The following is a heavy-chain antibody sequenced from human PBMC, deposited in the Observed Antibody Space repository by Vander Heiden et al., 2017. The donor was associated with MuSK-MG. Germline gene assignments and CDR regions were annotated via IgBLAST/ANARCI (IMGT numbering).Heavy chain of an antibody. CDR2: IRSKTYGGTT. Sequence: EVQLVESGGGLVQPGRSLRLSCTASGFTFGDYGVSWVRQAPGKGLEWVGFIRSKTYGGTTEYAASVKGRFTISRDDSKSIAYLQMNSLKTEDTAVYYCTKSWIQLWLLDYWGQGTLVTVSS. D-gene: IGHD5-18*01. CDR1: GFTFGDYG. J-gene: IGHJ4*02. CDR3: TKSWIQLWLLDY. V-gene: IGHV3-49*04.